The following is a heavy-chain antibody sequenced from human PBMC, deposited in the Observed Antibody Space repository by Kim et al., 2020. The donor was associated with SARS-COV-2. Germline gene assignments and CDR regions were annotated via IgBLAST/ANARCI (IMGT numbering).Heavy chain of an antibody. V-gene: IGHV3-30*04. D-gene: IGHD3-22*01. CDR2: ISYDGSNK. CDR3: ASLYDSSGYGLGGMDG. Sequence: GGSLRLSCAASGFTFSSYAMHWVRQAPGKGLEWVAVISYDGSNKYYADSVKGRFTISRDNSKNTLYLQMKSLRAEDTAVYYCASLYDSSGYGLGGMDGWGQGTTVTVSS. CDR1: GFTFSSYA. J-gene: IGHJ6*02.